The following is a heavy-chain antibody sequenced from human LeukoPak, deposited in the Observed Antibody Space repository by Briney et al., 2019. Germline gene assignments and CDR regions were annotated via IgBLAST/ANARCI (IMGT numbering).Heavy chain of an antibody. D-gene: IGHD1-26*01. V-gene: IGHV2-70*04. CDR3: ARMGSGSYYTNGALDI. Sequence: SGPTLVNPTQTLTLTCTFSGFSLSTSGMRVSWIRQPPGKALEWLARIDWDDDKFYSTSLKTRLTISKDTSKNQVVLTMTNMDPVDTATYYCARMGSGSYYTNGALDIWGQGTMVTVSS. J-gene: IGHJ3*02. CDR1: GFSLSTSGMR. CDR2: IDWDDDK.